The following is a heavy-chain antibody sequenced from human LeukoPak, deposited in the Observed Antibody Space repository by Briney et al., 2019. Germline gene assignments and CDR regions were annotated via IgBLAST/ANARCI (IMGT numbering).Heavy chain of an antibody. Sequence: GGSLRLSCAASGFTFSSYWMSWVRQAPGKGLEWVANIKQDGSEKYYVDSVKGRFTISRDNAKNSLYLQMNSLRAEDTAVYYCARGWKYSGYDFFDYWGQGTLVTVSS. D-gene: IGHD5-12*01. CDR3: ARGWKYSGYDFFDY. J-gene: IGHJ4*02. CDR2: IKQDGSEK. V-gene: IGHV3-7*01. CDR1: GFTFSSYW.